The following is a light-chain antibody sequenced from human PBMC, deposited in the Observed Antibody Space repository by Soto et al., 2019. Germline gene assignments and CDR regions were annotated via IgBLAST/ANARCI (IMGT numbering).Light chain of an antibody. Sequence: DIQMTQSPSSLSASAGDRVTITCRASQSIASHLNWYQQKPGKAPKLLIYTASSLQSGVPSRFSGSGSGTDFTLTISSLKPEHFATYSCQHSHSTPLTFGGGTKVDIK. CDR3: QHSHSTPLT. V-gene: IGKV1-39*01. J-gene: IGKJ4*01. CDR2: TAS. CDR1: QSIASH.